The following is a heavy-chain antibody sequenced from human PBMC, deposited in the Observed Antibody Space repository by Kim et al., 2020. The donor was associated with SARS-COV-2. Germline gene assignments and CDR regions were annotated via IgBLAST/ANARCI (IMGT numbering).Heavy chain of an antibody. Sequence: GGSLRLSCAASGFSFSNSVMHWVRQAPGKGLEWVAVISYDGYNEYYADSVRGRFTISRDDSINTLYLQMNSLKVEDTAVYYCAKDGKGQHLVISVFDIWGQGTMVPVSS. CDR2: ISYDGYNE. D-gene: IGHD6-13*01. J-gene: IGHJ3*02. CDR3: AKDGKGQHLVISVFDI. CDR1: GFSFSNSV. V-gene: IGHV3-30*18.